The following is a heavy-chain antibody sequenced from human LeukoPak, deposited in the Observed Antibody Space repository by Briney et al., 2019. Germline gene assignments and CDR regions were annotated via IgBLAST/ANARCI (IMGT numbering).Heavy chain of an antibody. CDR1: GGSFSGYY. CDR2: INHSGST. CDR3: AVYYYYGMDV. Sequence: PSETLSLTCAVYGGSFSGYYWSGIRQPPGKGLEWIGEINHSGSTNYNPSLKSRVTISVDTSKNQFSLKLSSVTAADTAVYYCAVYYYYGMDVWGQGTTVTVSS. V-gene: IGHV4-34*01. J-gene: IGHJ6*02.